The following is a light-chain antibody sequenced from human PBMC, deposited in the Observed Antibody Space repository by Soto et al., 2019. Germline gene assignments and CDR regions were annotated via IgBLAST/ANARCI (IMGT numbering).Light chain of an antibody. CDR3: SSYAGGGI. J-gene: IGLJ2*01. V-gene: IGLV2-8*01. CDR2: DVT. Sequence: QSALTQPPSASGSPGQSVTISCTGSSSDIGHYHYVSWYQQHPGKAPKLMIYDVTKRPSGVPDRFSGSRSGNTASLTVSGLQAEDEADYYCSSYAGGGIFGGGTKVTVL. CDR1: SSDIGHYHY.